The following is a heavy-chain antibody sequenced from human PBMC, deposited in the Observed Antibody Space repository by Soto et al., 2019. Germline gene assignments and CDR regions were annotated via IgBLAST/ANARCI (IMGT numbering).Heavy chain of an antibody. D-gene: IGHD2-15*01. V-gene: IGHV4-30-4*01. J-gene: IGHJ5*02. CDR1: GGSISSGDYY. CDR2: IYYSGST. Sequence: QVQLQESGPGLVKPSQTLSLTCTVSGGSISSGDYYWSWIRQPPGKGLEWIGYIYYSGSTYYNPSLKSRVTISVDTSKNQFSLKLSSVTAADTAVYYCARGLEDIVVVSRAYWFGPWGQGTLVTVSS. CDR3: ARGLEDIVVVSRAYWFGP.